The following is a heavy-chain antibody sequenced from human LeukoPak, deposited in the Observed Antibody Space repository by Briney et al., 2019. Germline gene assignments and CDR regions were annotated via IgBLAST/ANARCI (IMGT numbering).Heavy chain of an antibody. CDR3: ARNAYYSADY. J-gene: IGHJ4*02. V-gene: IGHV4-39*07. Sequence: SETLSLTCTVSGGSISSSSYYWGWIRQPPGKGLEWIGSIYYSGSTYHNPSLESRVTISLDTSKNQFSLKLSSVTAADTAVYYCARNAYYSADYWGQGTLVTVSS. CDR1: GGSISSSSYY. D-gene: IGHD2/OR15-2a*01. CDR2: IYYSGST.